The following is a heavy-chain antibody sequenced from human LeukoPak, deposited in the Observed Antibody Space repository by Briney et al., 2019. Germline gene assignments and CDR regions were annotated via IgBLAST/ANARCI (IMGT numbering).Heavy chain of an antibody. CDR3: ARSPRAMAIFDY. D-gene: IGHD5-18*01. Sequence: SVKVSCKASGGTFSSYVISWVRQAPGQGLEWMGGIIPIFGTANYAQKFQGRVTITADESTSTAYMELSSLRSEDTAVYYCARSPRAMAIFDYWGQGTLVTVSS. CDR2: IIPIFGTA. V-gene: IGHV1-69*13. J-gene: IGHJ4*02. CDR1: GGTFSSYV.